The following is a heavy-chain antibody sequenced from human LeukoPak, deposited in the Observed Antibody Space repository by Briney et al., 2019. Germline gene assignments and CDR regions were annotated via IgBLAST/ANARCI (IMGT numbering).Heavy chain of an antibody. CDR2: IYYSGST. V-gene: IGHV4-59*08. CDR3: ARSQSTGWYNGGLDV. CDR1: GGSINSYY. D-gene: IGHD6-19*01. J-gene: IGHJ6*02. Sequence: SETLSLTCTVSGGSINSYYWSWIRQPPGKGLEWIGYIYYSGSTNYDPSLKSRVTISVDTSKNQFSLRLTSVTAADTAVYYCARSQSTGWYNGGLDVWGQGTTVTVSS.